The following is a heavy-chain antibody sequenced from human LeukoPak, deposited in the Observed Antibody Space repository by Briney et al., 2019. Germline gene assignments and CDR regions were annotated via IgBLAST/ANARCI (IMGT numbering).Heavy chain of an antibody. CDR3: ARDHKGYSSGWYIDY. D-gene: IGHD6-19*01. V-gene: IGHV1-18*01. Sequence: ASVKVSCKASGYTFTSYGISWVRQAPGQGLEWMGWISAYNGNTNYAQKLQGRLTMTTDTSTSTAYMELRSLRSDDTAVYYCARDHKGYSSGWYIDYWGQGTLVTVSS. J-gene: IGHJ4*02. CDR2: ISAYNGNT. CDR1: GYTFTSYG.